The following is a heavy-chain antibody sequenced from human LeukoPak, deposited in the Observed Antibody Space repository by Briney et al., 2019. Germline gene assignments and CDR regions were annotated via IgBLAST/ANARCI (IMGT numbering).Heavy chain of an antibody. CDR1: GGAISSSNNF. Sequence: SETLSLTCTVSGGAISSSNNFWAWVRQPPGKGLEWIWSMHPDGTTYYSPSLKSRVTISADSSKNQLSLRLRSVTAADTAVYYCANRGSFGYLGRWGQGTLVIVSS. V-gene: IGHV4-39*01. J-gene: IGHJ4*02. CDR3: ANRGSFGYLGR. D-gene: IGHD3-3*02. CDR2: MHPDGTT.